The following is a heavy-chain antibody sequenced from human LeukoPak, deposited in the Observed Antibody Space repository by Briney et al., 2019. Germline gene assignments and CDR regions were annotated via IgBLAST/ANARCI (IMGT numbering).Heavy chain of an antibody. CDR2: ISYDGSNK. Sequence: GGSLRLSCAASGFTFSSYGMHWVRQAPGKGLEWVAVISYDGSNKYYADSVKGRFTSSRDNSKNTLYLQMNSLRAEDTAVYYCARDYYDSSGYYPWGYWGQGTLVTVSS. CDR3: ARDYYDSSGYYPWGY. D-gene: IGHD3-22*01. J-gene: IGHJ4*02. CDR1: GFTFSSYG. V-gene: IGHV3-30*03.